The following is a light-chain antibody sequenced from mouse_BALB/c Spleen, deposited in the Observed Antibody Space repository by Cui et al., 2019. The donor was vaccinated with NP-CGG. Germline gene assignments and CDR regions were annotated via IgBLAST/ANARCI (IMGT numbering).Light chain of an antibody. J-gene: IGLJ1*01. CDR2: GTN. CDR3: ALWYSNHWV. Sequence: QAVVSEVSALTTSPGETVILTCRSSIGAVTTSNYANWVQGKPDHLFTGLIGGTNNRPPGVPARFSGSLIGDKAALTITGAQTEDEAIYFCALWYSNHWVFGGGTKLTVL. CDR1: IGAVTTSNY. V-gene: IGLV1*01.